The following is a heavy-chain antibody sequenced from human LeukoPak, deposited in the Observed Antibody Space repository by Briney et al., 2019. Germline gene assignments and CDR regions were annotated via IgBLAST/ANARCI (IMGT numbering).Heavy chain of an antibody. CDR2: ISSSGTSK. CDR3: AKDRPLWFGELTPLDY. CDR1: GFPFGSHA. Sequence: GGSLRLSCAASGFPFGSHAMKWVRQAPGKGLEWVSVISSSGTSKYYIDSVEDRFTISRDNSKNTLYLQMNSLRAEDTAVYYCAKDRPLWFGELTPLDYWGQGTLVTVSS. V-gene: IGHV3-23*01. D-gene: IGHD3-10*01. J-gene: IGHJ4*02.